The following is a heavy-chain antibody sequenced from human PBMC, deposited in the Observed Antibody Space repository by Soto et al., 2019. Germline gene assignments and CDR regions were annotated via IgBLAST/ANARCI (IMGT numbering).Heavy chain of an antibody. Sequence: GESLKISCKGSGYSFTSYWIGWVRQMPGKGLEWMGRIDPSDSYTNYSPSFQGHVTISADKSISTAYLQWSSLKASDTAMYYCASTVPAAINYYYYGMDVWGQGTTVTVSS. CDR3: ASTVPAAINYYYYGMDV. CDR2: IDPSDSYT. CDR1: GYSFTSYW. V-gene: IGHV5-10-1*01. J-gene: IGHJ6*02. D-gene: IGHD2-2*01.